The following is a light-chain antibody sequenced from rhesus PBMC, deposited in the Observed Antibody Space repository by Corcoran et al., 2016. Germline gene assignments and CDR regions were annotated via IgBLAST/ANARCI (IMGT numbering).Light chain of an antibody. CDR1: QGISSW. CDR3: QQYSSRPT. J-gene: IGKJ4*01. V-gene: IGKV1-22*01. CDR2: KAS. Sequence: DIQMTQSPSSLSASVGDTVTITCRASQGISSWLAWYQQKQGKDPKILIYKASSLESGVPSRFSGSGSGTDFTLTIRSLQSEDLATYYCQQYSSRPTFGGGTKVELK.